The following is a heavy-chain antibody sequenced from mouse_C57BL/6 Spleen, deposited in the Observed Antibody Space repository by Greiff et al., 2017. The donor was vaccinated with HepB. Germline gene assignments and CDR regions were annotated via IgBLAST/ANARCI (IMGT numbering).Heavy chain of an antibody. CDR1: GFTFSSYA. V-gene: IGHV5-4*01. CDR2: ISDGGSYT. CDR3: ARDGGQLSYDY. D-gene: IGHD3-2*02. Sequence: EVKLMESGGGLVKPGGSLKLSCAASGFTFSSYAMSWVRQTPEKRLEWVATISDGGSYTYYPDNVKGRFTISRDNAKNNLYLQMSHLKSEDTAMYYCARDGGQLSYDYWGQGTTLTVSS. J-gene: IGHJ2*01.